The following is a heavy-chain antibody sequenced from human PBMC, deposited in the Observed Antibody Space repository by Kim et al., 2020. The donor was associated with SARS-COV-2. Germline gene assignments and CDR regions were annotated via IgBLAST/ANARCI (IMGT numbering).Heavy chain of an antibody. J-gene: IGHJ5*02. V-gene: IGHV4-4*08. CDR3: TKDSRRGWFDP. CDR2: ST. Sequence: STKYNSSLKSRVTIFIDRPKNQFSLRLSSVTAADTAMYYCTKDSRRGWFDPWGQGTLVTVSS. D-gene: IGHD4-17*01.